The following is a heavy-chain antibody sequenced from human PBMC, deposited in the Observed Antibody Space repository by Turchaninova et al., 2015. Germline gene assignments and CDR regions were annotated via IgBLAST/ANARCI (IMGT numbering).Heavy chain of an antibody. Sequence: QVQLQQSGPGLVKPSQTLSVPCDISGDSVSSNRAAWNWLRQSPSRGLEWLGRTYYRYKWYNYYAAYWKSRIIRNSDTSKNRFSLQLNSVTPDDTAVYYCARGNSWPLNHWGQGTLVTVSS. J-gene: IGHJ5*02. CDR3: ARGNSWPLNH. V-gene: IGHV6-1*01. CDR2: TYYRYKWYN. D-gene: IGHD4-11*01. CDR1: GDSVSSNRAA.